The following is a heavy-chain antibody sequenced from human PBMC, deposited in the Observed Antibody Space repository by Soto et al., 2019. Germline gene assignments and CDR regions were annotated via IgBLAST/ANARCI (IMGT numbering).Heavy chain of an antibody. Sequence: QVQLQESGPGLVKPSETLSLTCTVSGGSVSSGSYYWSWIRQPPGKGLEWIGYIYYSGSTNYNPSLKSRVTISVDTSKNQFSLKLSSVTAADTXXXXXXXXXXXYYFDYWGQGTLVTVSS. J-gene: IGHJ4*02. CDR2: IYYSGST. V-gene: IGHV4-61*01. CDR1: GGSVSSGSYY. CDR3: XXXXXXYYFDY.